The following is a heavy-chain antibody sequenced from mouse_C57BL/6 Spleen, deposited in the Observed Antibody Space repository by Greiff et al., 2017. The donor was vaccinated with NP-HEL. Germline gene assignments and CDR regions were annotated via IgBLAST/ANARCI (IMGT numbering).Heavy chain of an antibody. CDR1: GYTFTSYW. CDR3: ARWGVYDYDSSWIAY. V-gene: IGHV1-55*01. J-gene: IGHJ3*01. Sequence: QVQLQQPGAELVKPGASVKMSCKASGYTFTSYWITWVKQRPGQGLEWIGDIYPGSGSTNYNEKFKSKATLTVDKSSSTAYMQLSSLTSEDSAVYYCARWGVYDYDSSWIAYWGQVTLVTVSA. D-gene: IGHD2-4*01. CDR2: IYPGSGST.